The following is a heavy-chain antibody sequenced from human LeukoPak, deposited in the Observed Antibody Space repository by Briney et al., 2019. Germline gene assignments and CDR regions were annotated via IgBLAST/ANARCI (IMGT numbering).Heavy chain of an antibody. V-gene: IGHV4-39*07. Sequence: SETLSLTCTVSGGSISRSSYYWDWIRQPPGKGLEWIGSIYYSGSTYYNPSLKNRVTISVDTSKNQFSLKLSSVTAADTAVYYCARQTGSGLFILPGGQGTLVTVSS. CDR2: IYYSGST. CDR1: GGSISRSSYY. J-gene: IGHJ4*02. D-gene: IGHD3/OR15-3a*01. CDR3: ARQTGSGLFILP.